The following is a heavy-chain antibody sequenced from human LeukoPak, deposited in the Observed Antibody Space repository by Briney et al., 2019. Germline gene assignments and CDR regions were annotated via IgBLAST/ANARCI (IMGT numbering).Heavy chain of an antibody. CDR2: IYTSGST. J-gene: IGHJ5*02. V-gene: IGHV4-4*07. CDR1: GGSISSYY. CDR3: AREAGYQLLFYWFDP. D-gene: IGHD2-2*01. Sequence: SETLSLTCTVSGGSISSYYWSWIRQPAGKGLEWIGRIYTSGSTNYNPSLKSRVTMSVDTSKNQFSLQLSSVTAADTAVYYCAREAGYQLLFYWFDPWGQGTLSPSPQ.